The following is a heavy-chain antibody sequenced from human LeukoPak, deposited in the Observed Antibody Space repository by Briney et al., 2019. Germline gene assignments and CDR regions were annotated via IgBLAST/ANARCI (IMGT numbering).Heavy chain of an antibody. CDR3: ARDVFDY. CDR1: GFTFSSYE. Sequence: GGSLRLSCAAFGFTFSSYEMNWVRQAPGKGLEWLSFISTSGTTIYYADSVKGRFTISRDNAKNSLYLQVNSLRAEDTAVYYCARDVFDYWGQGTLVTVSS. V-gene: IGHV3-48*03. CDR2: ISTSGTTI. J-gene: IGHJ4*02.